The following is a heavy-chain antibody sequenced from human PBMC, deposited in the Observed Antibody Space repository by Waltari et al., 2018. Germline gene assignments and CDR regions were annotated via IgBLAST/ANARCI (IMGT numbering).Heavy chain of an antibody. D-gene: IGHD6-19*01. Sequence: QVQLQQWGAGLLKPSETLSLPCAVYGGSFSGYYWSWIRQPPGKGLEWIGEINHSGSTNYNPSLKSRVTISVDTSKNQFSLKLSSVTAADTAVYYCARDRRLVRYYYYYYMDVWGKGTTVTISS. CDR2: INHSGST. CDR3: ARDRRLVRYYYYYYMDV. J-gene: IGHJ6*03. CDR1: GGSFSGYY. V-gene: IGHV4-34*01.